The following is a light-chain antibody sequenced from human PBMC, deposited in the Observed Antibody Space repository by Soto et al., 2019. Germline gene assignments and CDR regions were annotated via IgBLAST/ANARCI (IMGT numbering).Light chain of an antibody. J-gene: IGKJ1*01. CDR3: QQYGSSPT. Sequence: VMTQSPATLSVSPGETVTLSCRASQSVSSFVAWYQQKPGQAPRLLIYGASSRAAGIPDRFSGSGSGTDFTLTISRLEPEDFAVYHCQQYGSSPTFGQGTKVDIK. CDR1: QSVSSF. CDR2: GAS. V-gene: IGKV3-20*01.